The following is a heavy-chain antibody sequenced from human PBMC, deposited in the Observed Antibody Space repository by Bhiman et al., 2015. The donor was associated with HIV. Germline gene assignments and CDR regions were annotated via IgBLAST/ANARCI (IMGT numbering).Heavy chain of an antibody. D-gene: IGHD2-21*02. CDR3: ARVGGYCGGDCYLH. J-gene: IGHJ4*02. CDR1: GFTFDTYN. CDR2: ISRTSDYI. V-gene: IGHV3-21*01. Sequence: EVQMVESGGGLVKPGGSLRLSCTASGFTFDTYNINWVRQAPGKGLEWVSSISRTSDYIYYADSVKGRFTTSRDNAKNSVYLQMSRLRAEDTAVYYCARVGGYCGGDCYLHWGQGTLVTVSS.